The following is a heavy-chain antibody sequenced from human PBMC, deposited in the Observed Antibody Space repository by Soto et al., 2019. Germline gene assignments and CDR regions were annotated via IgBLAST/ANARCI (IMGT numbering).Heavy chain of an antibody. J-gene: IGHJ4*02. CDR2: VYYSGTT. D-gene: IGHD4-17*01. V-gene: IGHV4-61*01. Sequence: XETLSLTCSVSGGSVSDKNYYWSWIRQPPGKRLEWIGYVYYSGTTNYNPSLKSRVTISVDLSKNRFSLRLSSVTTADTALYYCARTTAVPNTLRSRYFFDYWGQGTLVTVSS. CDR1: GGSVSDKNYY. CDR3: ARTTAVPNTLRSRYFFDY.